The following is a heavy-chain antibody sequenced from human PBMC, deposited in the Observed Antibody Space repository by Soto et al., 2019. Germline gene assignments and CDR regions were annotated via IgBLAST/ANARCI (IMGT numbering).Heavy chain of an antibody. Sequence: QVQLVESGGGVVQPGRSLRLSCAASGFTFSSYSMHWVRQAPGKGLEWVAAMSFDGNSKYFADSVKGRFTISRDNSKNTLSLQMNSLGADDSAVYYCARGRSVSDHDDFEYWGQVTLVTVSS. V-gene: IGHV3-30-3*01. CDR3: ARGRSVSDHDDFEY. J-gene: IGHJ4*02. CDR2: MSFDGNSK. CDR1: GFTFSSYS. D-gene: IGHD2-21*01.